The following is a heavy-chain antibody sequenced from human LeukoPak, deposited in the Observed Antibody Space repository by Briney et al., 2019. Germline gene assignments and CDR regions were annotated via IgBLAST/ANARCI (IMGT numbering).Heavy chain of an antibody. V-gene: IGHV3-21*01. Sequence: GGSLRLSCAASGFTFSSYSMNWVRQAPGKGLEWVSSISSSSSYIYYADSVKGRFTISRDNAKNSLYLQMNSLRAEDTAVYYCARDRGYGYEFDYWGQGTLVTVSS. CDR1: GFTFSSYS. J-gene: IGHJ4*02. CDR3: ARDRGYGYEFDY. D-gene: IGHD5-18*01. CDR2: ISSSSSYI.